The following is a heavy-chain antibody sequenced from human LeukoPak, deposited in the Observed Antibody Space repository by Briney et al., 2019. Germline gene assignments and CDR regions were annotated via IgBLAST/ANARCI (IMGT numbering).Heavy chain of an antibody. D-gene: IGHD3-22*01. V-gene: IGHV4-4*07. Sequence: PSETLSLTCTVSGGSIGSYYWSWIRQPAGKGLEWIGRIYTSGSTNYNPSLKSRVTMSVDTSKNQFSLRLSSVTAADTAVYYCARDVPYYYDSNGAFDIWGQGTMVTVSS. CDR2: IYTSGST. CDR3: ARDVPYYYDSNGAFDI. CDR1: GGSIGSYY. J-gene: IGHJ3*02.